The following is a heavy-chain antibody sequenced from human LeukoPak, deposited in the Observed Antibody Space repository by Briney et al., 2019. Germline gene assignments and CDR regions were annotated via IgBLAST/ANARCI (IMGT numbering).Heavy chain of an antibody. J-gene: IGHJ4*02. V-gene: IGHV3-74*01. D-gene: IGHD3-22*01. CDR3: ERAEFHSSGSY. CDR1: GFTFSSYW. CDR2: ITSDGSST. Sequence: SGGSLRLSCVASGFTFSSYWMSWVRQAPGKGLVWVSRITSDGSSTTYADSVKGRFTISRDNAKNTLYLQMNSLRDEDTAVYFCERAEFHSSGSYWGGGTLVTVSS.